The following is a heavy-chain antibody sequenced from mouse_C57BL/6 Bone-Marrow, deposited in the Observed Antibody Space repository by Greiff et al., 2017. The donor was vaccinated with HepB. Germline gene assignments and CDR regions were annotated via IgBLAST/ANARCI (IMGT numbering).Heavy chain of an antibody. CDR1: GFTFSSYT. CDR2: ISGGGGNT. CDR3: ARRDSNYFDY. J-gene: IGHJ2*01. Sequence: EVQRVESGGGLVKPGGSLKLSCAASGFTFSSYTMSWVRQTPEKRLEWVATISGGGGNTYYPDSVKGRFTISRDNAKNTLYLQMSSLRSEDTALYYCARRDSNYFDYWGQGTTLTVSS. D-gene: IGHD2-5*01. V-gene: IGHV5-9*01.